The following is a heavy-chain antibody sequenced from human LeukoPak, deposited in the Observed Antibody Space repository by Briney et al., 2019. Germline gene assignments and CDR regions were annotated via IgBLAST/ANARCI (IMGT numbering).Heavy chain of an antibody. D-gene: IGHD3-22*01. Sequence: ASVKVSCKASGYTFTEYYIQWVRLAPGQGLEWMGWINPDSGGTNYAQKFQGRVTMTRDTSISTAYMELSRLRSDDTAVYYCARDRSTYYDSSGGFDYWGQGTLVTVSS. CDR3: ARDRSTYYDSSGGFDY. V-gene: IGHV1-2*02. J-gene: IGHJ4*02. CDR2: INPDSGGT. CDR1: GYTFTEYY.